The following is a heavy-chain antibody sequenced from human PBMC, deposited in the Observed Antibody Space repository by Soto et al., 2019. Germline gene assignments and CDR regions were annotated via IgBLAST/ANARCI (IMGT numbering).Heavy chain of an antibody. J-gene: IGHJ4*02. CDR1: GGSISSGGYS. D-gene: IGHD3-9*01. CDR2: IYHSGST. Sequence: SETLSLTCAVSGGSISSGGYSWSWIRQPPGKGLEWIGYIYHSGSTYYNPSLKSRVTISVDRSMDQFSLKLSSVTSADTAVYYCARNILTGYYTPDYFDYWGQGTLVTVSS. V-gene: IGHV4-30-2*01. CDR3: ARNILTGYYTPDYFDY.